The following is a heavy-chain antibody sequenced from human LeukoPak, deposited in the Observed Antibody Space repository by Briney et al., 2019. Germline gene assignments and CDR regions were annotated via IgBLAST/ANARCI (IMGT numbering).Heavy chain of an antibody. CDR2: IYTSGST. CDR3: ARDSPYDSSGYYYHY. J-gene: IGHJ4*02. Sequence: SQTLSLTCTVYGGSISSGSYYWSWIRQPAGKGLEWIGRIYTSGSTNYNPSLKSRVTISVDTSKNQFSLKLSSVTAADTAVYYCARDSPYDSSGYYYHYWGQGTLVTVSS. CDR1: GGSISSGSYY. D-gene: IGHD3-22*01. V-gene: IGHV4-61*02.